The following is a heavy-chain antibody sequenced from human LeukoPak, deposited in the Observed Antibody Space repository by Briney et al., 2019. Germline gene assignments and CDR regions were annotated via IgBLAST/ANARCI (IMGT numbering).Heavy chain of an antibody. CDR2: ISYDGSNK. J-gene: IGHJ4*02. CDR3: ARDPNWLYYFDY. Sequence: GGSLRLSCAASGFTFSSYSMNWVRQAPGKGLEWVAVISYDGSNKYYADSVKGRFTISRDNSKNTLYLQMNSLGAEDTAVYYCARDPNWLYYFDYWGQGTLVTVSS. D-gene: IGHD7-27*01. CDR1: GFTFSSYS. V-gene: IGHV3-30*03.